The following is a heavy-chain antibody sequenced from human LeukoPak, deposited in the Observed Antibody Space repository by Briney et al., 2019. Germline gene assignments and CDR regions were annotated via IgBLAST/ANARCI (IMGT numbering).Heavy chain of an antibody. CDR3: VRGVDSSAWYPAF. Sequence: GGSLRLSCAASGFTFNTYGMHWVRQAPGKGLEWVAVIWYDGSNINYGGSVKGRFTISRDNSKNTLYLQMNSLRAEDTAVYYCVRGVDSSAWYPAFWGQGTLVAVSS. D-gene: IGHD6-19*01. V-gene: IGHV3-33*01. J-gene: IGHJ4*02. CDR1: GFTFNTYG. CDR2: IWYDGSNI.